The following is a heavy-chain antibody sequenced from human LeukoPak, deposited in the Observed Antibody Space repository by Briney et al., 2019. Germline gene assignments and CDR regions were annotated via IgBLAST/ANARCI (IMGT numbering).Heavy chain of an antibody. CDR2: ISPSGGST. J-gene: IGHJ5*02. V-gene: IGHV1-46*01. CDR3: ARDNSVRDEAWWFNP. D-gene: IGHD5-24*01. Sequence: ASVKVSCKAFGYTFTGYWMHWVRQAPGQGPEWMGVISPSGGSTIYAQKFKCRVTLTMDMSTSTDYWELSSLRSEDTAVYYCARDNSVRDEAWWFNPWGQGTLVTVSS. CDR1: GYTFTGYW.